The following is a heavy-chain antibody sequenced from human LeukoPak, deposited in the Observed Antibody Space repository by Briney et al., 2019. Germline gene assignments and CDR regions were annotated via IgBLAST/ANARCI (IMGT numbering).Heavy chain of an antibody. Sequence: ASVKVSCKASGYTFTSYGISWVRQAPGQGLEWMGWISAYNGNTNYAQKLQGRVTMTTDTSTSTAYMELRSLRSDDTAVYYCASDPIVVVPAETPDAFDIWGQGTMVTVSS. D-gene: IGHD2-2*01. V-gene: IGHV1-18*01. J-gene: IGHJ3*02. CDR1: GYTFTSYG. CDR3: ASDPIVVVPAETPDAFDI. CDR2: ISAYNGNT.